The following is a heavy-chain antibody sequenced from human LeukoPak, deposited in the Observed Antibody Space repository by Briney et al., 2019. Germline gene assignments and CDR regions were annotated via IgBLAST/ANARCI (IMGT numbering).Heavy chain of an antibody. CDR1: GFSFSSYD. CDR2: ISDSGGCT. CDR3: AKNGDRGAFCSGGTCYPYYYYYMDV. J-gene: IGHJ6*03. V-gene: IGHV3-23*01. Sequence: GGTLRLSCAASGFSFSSYDMSWVRQAPGKALEWGSTISDSGGCTYYADSVKGRITISRDNSKNTLFLQINSLRAEDTAVYYCAKNGDRGAFCSGGTCYPYYYYYMDVWGKGTTVTVSS. D-gene: IGHD2-15*01.